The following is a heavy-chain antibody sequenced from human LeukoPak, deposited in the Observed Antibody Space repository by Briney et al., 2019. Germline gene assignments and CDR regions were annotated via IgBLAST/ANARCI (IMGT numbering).Heavy chain of an antibody. CDR1: GFTFSSYG. V-gene: IGHV3-30*02. J-gene: IGHJ4*02. CDR2: IRYDGSNK. Sequence: AGGSLRLSCAASGFTFSSYGMHWVRQAPGKGLEWVAFIRYDGSNKYYADSVKGRFTISRDNSKNTLYLQMNSLRAEDTAVYYCAKDLTTDYYDSSGYPDYWGQGTLVTVSS. D-gene: IGHD3-22*01. CDR3: AKDLTTDYYDSSGYPDY.